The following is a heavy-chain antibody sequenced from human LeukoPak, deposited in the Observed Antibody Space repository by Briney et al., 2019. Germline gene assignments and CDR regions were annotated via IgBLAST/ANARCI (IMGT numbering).Heavy chain of an antibody. Sequence: PGGSLRLSCAGAGFTFSNYAITWVRQAPGKGLEWVSTITGSDDARYYGDSVRGRFTIYRDTSTNTLYLHMSTLRVEDTAVYYWARRMHSSSWYNYFDLWGQGILVTVSS. CDR3: ARRMHSSSWYNYFDL. V-gene: IGHV3-23*01. CDR2: ITGSDDAR. J-gene: IGHJ4*02. D-gene: IGHD6-13*01. CDR1: GFTFSNYA.